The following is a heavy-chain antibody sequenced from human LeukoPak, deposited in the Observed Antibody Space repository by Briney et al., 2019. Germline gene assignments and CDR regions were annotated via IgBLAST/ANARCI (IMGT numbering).Heavy chain of an antibody. CDR2: IIPIFGTA. V-gene: IGHV1-69*05. Sequence: VASVKVSCKASGYTFTSYDISWVRQAPGQGLEWMGGIIPIFGTANYAQKFQGRVTITTDESTSTAYMELSSLRSEDTAVYYCAREVHYYDSSGNSNWFDPWGQGTLVTVSS. D-gene: IGHD3-22*01. CDR1: GYTFTSYD. CDR3: AREVHYYDSSGNSNWFDP. J-gene: IGHJ5*02.